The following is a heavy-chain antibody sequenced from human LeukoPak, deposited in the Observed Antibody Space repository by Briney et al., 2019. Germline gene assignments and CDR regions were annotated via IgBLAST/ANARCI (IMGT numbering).Heavy chain of an antibody. CDR3: ARLRGSYLDY. Sequence: GSLRLSCAASGFTFSSYAMSWVRQPPGKGLEWIGYIYYSGSTNYNPSLKSRVTISVDTSKNQFSLKLSSVTAADTAVYYCARLRGSYLDYWGQGTLVTVSS. CDR1: GFTFSSYA. CDR2: IYYSGST. V-gene: IGHV4-59*01. J-gene: IGHJ4*02. D-gene: IGHD3-10*01.